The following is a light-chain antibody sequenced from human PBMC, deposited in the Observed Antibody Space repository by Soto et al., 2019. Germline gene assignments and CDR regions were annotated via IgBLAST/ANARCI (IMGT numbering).Light chain of an antibody. V-gene: IGLV2-14*01. CDR3: SSYRSSSTSYV. CDR1: SSDVGAYNY. J-gene: IGLJ1*01. Sequence: QSVLTQPASVSGSPGQSITISCTGTSSDVGAYNYVSWYQHHPGKAPKLMIYEVSDRPSGVSNRFSGSKSGNTASLTISGLQAEDEAAYYFSSYRSSSTSYVFGTGTKVTVL. CDR2: EVS.